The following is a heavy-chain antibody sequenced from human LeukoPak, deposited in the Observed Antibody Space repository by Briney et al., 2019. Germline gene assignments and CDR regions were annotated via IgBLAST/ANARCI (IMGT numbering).Heavy chain of an antibody. CDR3: ARAESRQRLGARNFDY. Sequence: GESLKISCKGSGYSFTSYWIGWVRQMRGKGLEWMGIIYPGDSDTRYSPSFQGQVTISADKSISTAYLQWSSLKASDTAMYYCARAESRQRLGARNFDYWGQGTLVTVSS. J-gene: IGHJ4*02. D-gene: IGHD6-19*01. CDR2: IYPGDSDT. CDR1: GYSFTSYW. V-gene: IGHV5-51*01.